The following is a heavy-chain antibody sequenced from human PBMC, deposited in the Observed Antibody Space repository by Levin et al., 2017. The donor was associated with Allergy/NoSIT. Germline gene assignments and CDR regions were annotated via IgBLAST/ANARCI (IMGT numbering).Heavy chain of an antibody. CDR2: YSSSGGST. J-gene: IGHJ4*02. V-gene: IGHV3-23*01. CDR1: GFTFSNYA. CDR3: AKKSGGDHGSVVDY. Sequence: ASVKVSCAASGFTFSNYAMSWVRQAPGKGLQWVSVYSSSGGSTSYADSVKGRFTISRDNSKNTLYLQMNSLRAEDTAVYYCAKKSGGDHGSVVDYWGQGTLVTVSS. D-gene: IGHD4-17*01.